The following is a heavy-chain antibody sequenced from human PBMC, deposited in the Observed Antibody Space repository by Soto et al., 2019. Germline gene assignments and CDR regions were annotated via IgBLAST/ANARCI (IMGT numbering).Heavy chain of an antibody. CDR2: INPKGGAT. D-gene: IGHD4-17*01. CDR1: GYRLTGYG. Sequence: QVQLVQSGAEVKKTGASLKVSCKSSGYRLTGYGLHWVRQAPGQGLQWMGWINPKGGATDYAQKFQGRVTMTREMSTNTAYLQLSGLRSDDTADDTAVYYCAKSNYGGDDYFQYGMDVWGPWTTVPVSS. V-gene: IGHV1-2*02. J-gene: IGHJ6*02. CDR3: VYYCAKSNYGGDDYFQYGMDV.